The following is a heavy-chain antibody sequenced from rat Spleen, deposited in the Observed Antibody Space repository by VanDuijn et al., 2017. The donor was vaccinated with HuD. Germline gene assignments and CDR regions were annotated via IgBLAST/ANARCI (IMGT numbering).Heavy chain of an antibody. CDR1: GFTLSDYS. Sequence: EVQLVESGGGLVQPGRSLKLSCTASGFTLSDYSMAWVRQAPTKGLEWVATIIYDGSSTYYRDYVRGRFTISRDNVKSTLYLQMDSLRSEDTATYYCVRRHFGYTDYFDYWGQGVMVTVSS. V-gene: IGHV5-17*01. J-gene: IGHJ2*01. CDR2: IIYDGSST. CDR3: VRRHFGYTDYFDY. D-gene: IGHD1-4*01.